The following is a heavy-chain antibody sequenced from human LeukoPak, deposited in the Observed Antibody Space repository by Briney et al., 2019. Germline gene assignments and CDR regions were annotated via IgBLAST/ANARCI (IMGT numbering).Heavy chain of an antibody. CDR3: ARDRPGESNDY. CDR2: IYYSGST. J-gene: IGHJ4*02. D-gene: IGHD3-10*01. Sequence: PSETLSLTCTVSGSSISSSSYYWGWIRQPPGKGLEWIGSIYYSGSTYYNPSLKSRVTISVDTSKNQFSLKLSSVTAADTAVYYCARDRPGESNDYWGQGTLVTVSS. V-gene: IGHV4-39*02. CDR1: GSSISSSSYY.